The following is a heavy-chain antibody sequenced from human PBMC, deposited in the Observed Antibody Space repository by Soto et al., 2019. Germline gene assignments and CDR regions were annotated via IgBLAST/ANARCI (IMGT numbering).Heavy chain of an antibody. D-gene: IGHD5-18*01. V-gene: IGHV1-8*02. Sequence: QVQLVQSGAEVKRPGASVTVSCKASGYSFTNDDISWVRRATGQGLEWMGWMSPKTGNTAFAQKFQGRVTMTRNTSITTAYMELTSLRSDDTAVYYCTRWLGYSAGSDVW. CDR2: MSPKTGNT. J-gene: IGHJ6*01. CDR1: GYSFTNDD. CDR3: TRWLGYSAGSDV.